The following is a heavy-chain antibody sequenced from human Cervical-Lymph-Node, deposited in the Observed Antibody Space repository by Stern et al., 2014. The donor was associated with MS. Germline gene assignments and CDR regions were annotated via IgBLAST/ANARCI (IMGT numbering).Heavy chain of an antibody. D-gene: IGHD6-6*01. CDR1: GYTFTSYA. V-gene: IGHV1-3*01. J-gene: IGHJ4*02. Sequence: VQLLQSGAEVKKPGASVKVSCKASGYTFTSYAMHWVRQAPGQRLEWMGWINAGNGNTKYSQKFQGRVTITRDTSASTAYMELSSLRSEDTAVYYCARAKGSSSSYYFDYWGQGTLVTVSS. CDR3: ARAKGSSSSYYFDY. CDR2: INAGNGNT.